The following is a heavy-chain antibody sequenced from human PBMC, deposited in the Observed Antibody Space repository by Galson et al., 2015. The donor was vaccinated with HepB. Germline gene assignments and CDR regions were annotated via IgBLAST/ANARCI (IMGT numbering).Heavy chain of an antibody. CDR2: INPNSGGT. Sequence: SVKVSCKASGYTFTGYYMHWVRQAPGQGLEWMGRINPNSGGTNYAQKFQGRVTMTRDTSISTAYMELSRLRSDDTAVYYCAINYDILTGLYYFDYWGQGTLVTVSS. CDR3: AINYDILTGLYYFDY. V-gene: IGHV1-2*06. CDR1: GYTFTGYY. J-gene: IGHJ4*02. D-gene: IGHD3-9*01.